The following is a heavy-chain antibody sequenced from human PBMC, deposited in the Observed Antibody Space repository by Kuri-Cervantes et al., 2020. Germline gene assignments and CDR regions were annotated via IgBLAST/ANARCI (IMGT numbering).Heavy chain of an antibody. CDR2: IKEDGSEK. D-gene: IGHD2-2*01. Sequence: GESLKISCVASGFTFSSYFMSWVRQAPGQGLEWVANIKEDGSEKYYVDSVKGRFTISRDNAKNSLYLQMNSLRAEDTAVYYCARAVLGYCSSTSCPNWFDPWGQGTLVTVSS. CDR1: GFTFSSYF. CDR3: ARAVLGYCSSTSCPNWFDP. J-gene: IGHJ5*02. V-gene: IGHV3-7*01.